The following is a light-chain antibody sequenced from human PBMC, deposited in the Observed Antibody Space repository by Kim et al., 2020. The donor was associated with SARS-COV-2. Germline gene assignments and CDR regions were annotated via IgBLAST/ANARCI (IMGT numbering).Light chain of an antibody. CDR1: QGISSY. Sequence: DIQMTQSPSSLSASVGDRVTITCRASQGISSYLNWYQQKPGKAPKLLIYAASSLQSGVPSRFSGSGSGTDFTLTISSLQPEAFTTYFCRQSYGTPWYTFDQGTKLEI. J-gene: IGKJ2*01. V-gene: IGKV1-39*01. CDR2: AAS. CDR3: RQSYGTPWYT.